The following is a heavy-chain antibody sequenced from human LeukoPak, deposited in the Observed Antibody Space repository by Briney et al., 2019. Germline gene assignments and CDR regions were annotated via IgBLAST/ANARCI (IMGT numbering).Heavy chain of an antibody. D-gene: IGHD3-10*01. J-gene: IGHJ6*03. Sequence: GGSLRLSCAASGFTFDDYAMRWVRQAPGKGLEWVSGISWNSGSIGYADSVKGRFTISRDNAKNSLYLQMNGLRAEDTALYYCAKSGKDGLLWFGELVSNYYYMDVWGKGTTVTVSS. CDR1: GFTFDDYA. V-gene: IGHV3-9*01. CDR3: AKSGKDGLLWFGELVSNYYYMDV. CDR2: ISWNSGSI.